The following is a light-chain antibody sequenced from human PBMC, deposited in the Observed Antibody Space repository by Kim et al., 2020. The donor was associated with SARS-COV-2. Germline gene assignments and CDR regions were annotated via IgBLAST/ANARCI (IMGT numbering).Light chain of an antibody. Sequence: SCGDVVTISCRASQSVSRWLAWYQQKPGRAPDLLIHEVSRLQIGVPSRFSGSVSGTEFTLTISSLQPDDFATYYCQQYIGLSSSTFGRGTKVDI. V-gene: IGKV1-5*03. CDR2: EVS. CDR1: QSVSRW. CDR3: QQYIGLSSST. J-gene: IGKJ1*01.